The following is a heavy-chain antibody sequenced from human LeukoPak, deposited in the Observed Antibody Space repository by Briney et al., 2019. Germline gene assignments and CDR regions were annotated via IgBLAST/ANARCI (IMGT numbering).Heavy chain of an antibody. V-gene: IGHV1-24*01. CDR3: RGYYIDQYHYYYYGMDV. Sequence: ASVKVSCKVSGYTLTELSMHWVRQAPGKGLEWMGGFDPEDGETIYAQKFQGRVTMTEDTSTDTAYMELSSLRSEDTAVYYCRGYYIDQYHYYYYGMDVWGQGTTVTVSS. D-gene: IGHD3-10*01. J-gene: IGHJ6*02. CDR1: GYTLTELS. CDR2: FDPEDGET.